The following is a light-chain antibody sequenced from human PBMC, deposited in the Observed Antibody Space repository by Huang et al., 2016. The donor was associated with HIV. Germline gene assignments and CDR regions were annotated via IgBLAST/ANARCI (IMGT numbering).Light chain of an antibody. CDR3: QQYYSYLLYT. J-gene: IGKJ2*01. CDR1: QGISSY. Sequence: AIRMTQSPSSLSASTGDRVTITCRASQGISSYLAWYQQKPGKAPKLLIYAASTLQSGVPSRCSGSGSGTDFTLTISCLQSEDFATYYCQQYYSYLLYTFGQGTKLEIK. CDR2: AAS. V-gene: IGKV1-8*01.